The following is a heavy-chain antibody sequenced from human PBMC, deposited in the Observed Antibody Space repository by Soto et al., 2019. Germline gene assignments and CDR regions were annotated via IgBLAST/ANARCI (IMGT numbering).Heavy chain of an antibody. CDR2: INPNSGGT. CDR3: AIPQPRYCTNGVCYGDYYYYYGMDV. V-gene: IGHV1-2*02. Sequence: AAVKVSCKASGCTFTGYYMHWVRQAPGQGLEWMGWINPNSGGTNYAQKFQGRVTMNRDTSISTAYMELSRLRSDDTAVYYCAIPQPRYCTNGVCYGDYYYYYGMDVWGQGTTVTVSS. D-gene: IGHD2-8*01. J-gene: IGHJ6*02. CDR1: GCTFTGYY.